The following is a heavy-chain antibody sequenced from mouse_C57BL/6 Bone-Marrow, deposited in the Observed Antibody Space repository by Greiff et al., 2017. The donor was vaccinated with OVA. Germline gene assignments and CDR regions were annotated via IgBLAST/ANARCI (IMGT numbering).Heavy chain of an antibody. Sequence: EVKLVESGGGLVKPGGSLQLSCAASGFTFSDYGMHWVRPAPEKGLEWVAYISSGSSTIYYADTVKGGFTISRDNAKNTLFQQMTSLRSEDTAMYYCARRNYYVSSPSWYFDVWGTGTTVTVSS. CDR1: GFTFSDYG. CDR2: ISSGSSTI. CDR3: ARRNYYVSSPSWYFDV. J-gene: IGHJ1*03. D-gene: IGHD1-1*01. V-gene: IGHV5-17*01.